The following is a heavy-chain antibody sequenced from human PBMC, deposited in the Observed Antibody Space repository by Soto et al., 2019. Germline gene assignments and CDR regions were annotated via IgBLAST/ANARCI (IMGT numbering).Heavy chain of an antibody. CDR1: GFSLRPYA. D-gene: IGHD6-19*01. CDR2: IWYDGTKK. CDR3: ARDVVTAVAGSVNWFDP. J-gene: IGHJ5*02. Sequence: PGGPLRLPCAAPGFSLRPYAMHWLPRAPAKGLEWVAFIWYDGTKKFYANSVKGRPTISKDNSNNILYLQMSGLRAEDTAVYYCARDVVTAVAGSVNWFDPWGQGTLVTVSS. V-gene: IGHV3-33*01.